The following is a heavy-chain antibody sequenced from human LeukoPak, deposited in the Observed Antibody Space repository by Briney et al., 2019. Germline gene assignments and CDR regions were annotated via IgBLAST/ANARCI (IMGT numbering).Heavy chain of an antibody. CDR3: ARDQEGFDY. V-gene: IGHV1-46*01. Sequence: ASVRVSCKASGYTFSGYYIHWVRQAPGQGLEWMGMIYPRDGSTSYAQKFQGRVTVTRDTSTSTVHMELSGLRSEDTAVYYCARDQEGFDYWGQGTLVAVSS. CDR2: IYPRDGST. J-gene: IGHJ4*02. CDR1: GYTFSGYY.